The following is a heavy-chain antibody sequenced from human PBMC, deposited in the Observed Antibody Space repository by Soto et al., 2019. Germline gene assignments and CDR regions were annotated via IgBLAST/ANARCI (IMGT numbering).Heavy chain of an antibody. D-gene: IGHD2-21*02. J-gene: IGHJ3*01. V-gene: IGHV3-33*01. CDR3: VRDVHCSGDSPLCAFDF. CDR1: GFTFRNYG. Sequence: QVQLVESGGGVVQPGRSLRLSCAASGFTFRNYGMHWVRQAPGKGLEWVAVIWYDGSNKYYADSVKGRFTISRDNSKNTVYLQMNSLRAEDTAVYNCVRDVHCSGDSPLCAFDFWGQGTMVTVSS. CDR2: IWYDGSNK.